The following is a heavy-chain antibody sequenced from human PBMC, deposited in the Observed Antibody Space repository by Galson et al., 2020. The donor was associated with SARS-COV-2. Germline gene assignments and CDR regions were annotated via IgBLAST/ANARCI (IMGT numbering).Heavy chain of an antibody. J-gene: IGHJ6*03. Sequence: GESLKISCAASGFTFSSYGMHWVRQAPGKGLEWVAVIWYDGSNKYYADSVKGRFTISRDNSKNTLYLQMNSLRAEDTAVYYCAKAAYYYDGSGYYSPPLYYYYYMDVWGKGTTVTVSS. CDR2: IWYDGSNK. D-gene: IGHD3-22*01. V-gene: IGHV3-33*06. CDR3: AKAAYYYDGSGYYSPPLYYYYYMDV. CDR1: GFTFSSYG.